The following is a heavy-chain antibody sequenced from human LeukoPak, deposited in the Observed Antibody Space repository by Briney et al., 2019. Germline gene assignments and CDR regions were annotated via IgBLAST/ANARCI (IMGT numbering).Heavy chain of an antibody. CDR1: GFTFSSYW. D-gene: IGHD5-18*01. V-gene: IGHV3-74*01. J-gene: IGHJ4*02. Sequence: GGSLRLSCPASGFTFSSYWMHWVRQAPGKGLVWVSRINSDGSSTSYADSVKGRFTISRDNSKNTVYLQVNSLRAEDTAVFYCAKDRAWLQFWSWGQGTLVTVSS. CDR3: AKDRAWLQFWS. CDR2: INSDGSST.